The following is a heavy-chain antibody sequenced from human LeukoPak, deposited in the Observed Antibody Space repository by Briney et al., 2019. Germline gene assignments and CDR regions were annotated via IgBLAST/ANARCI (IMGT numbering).Heavy chain of an antibody. J-gene: IGHJ4*02. D-gene: IGHD3-16*02. CDR1: GGSISSGDYY. CDR3: ARGGRGLRLGELSHFDY. V-gene: IGHV4-30-4*01. CDR2: IYYSGSI. Sequence: SETLSLTCTVSGGSISSGDYYGSWIRQPPGKGLEWIGYIYYSGSIYYNPSLKSRVTISADTSKNQFSLKLSSVTAADTAVYYCARGGRGLRLGELSHFDYWGQGTLVTVSS.